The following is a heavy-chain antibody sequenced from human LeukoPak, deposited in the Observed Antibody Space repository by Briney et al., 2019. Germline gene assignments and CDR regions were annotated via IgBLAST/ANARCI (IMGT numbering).Heavy chain of an antibody. V-gene: IGHV3-23*01. CDR3: AKEPMPIGSGEAAAFDY. J-gene: IGHJ4*02. CDR1: GFTFSSYA. CDR2: ISGSGGST. Sequence: GLLRLSCAASGFTFSSYAMSWVRQAPGKGLEWVSAISGSGGSTYYADSVKGRFNISRDNSKNPLYLQMNSLRAEDTAVYYCAKEPMPIGSGEAAAFDYWGQGTLVTVSS. D-gene: IGHD3-10*01.